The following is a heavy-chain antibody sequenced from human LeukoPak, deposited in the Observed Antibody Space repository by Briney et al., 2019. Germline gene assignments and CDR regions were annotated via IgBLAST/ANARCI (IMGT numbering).Heavy chain of an antibody. CDR1: GFTFSNNW. CDR3: AKDILMGSDVPQFDP. J-gene: IGHJ5*02. CDR2: VKKDGSEK. D-gene: IGHD3-16*01. V-gene: IGHV3-7*01. Sequence: GGSLRLSCAASGFTFSNNWMTWVRQAPGKGLEWVASVKKDGSEKYYVDSVKGRFTISRDNAKNSLYLQMNSLRVEDTAVYYCAKDILMGSDVPQFDPWGQGTLVTVSS.